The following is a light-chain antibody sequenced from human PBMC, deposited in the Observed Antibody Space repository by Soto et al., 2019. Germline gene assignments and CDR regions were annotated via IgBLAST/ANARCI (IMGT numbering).Light chain of an antibody. CDR3: QQYYSSPPT. V-gene: IGKV4-1*01. Sequence: LGERATINCKSSQSVLYSSSNKNYLAWXQQKLGQPPKLLIYRASTREYGVPDRFSGGGSGTDFTLTISSLQAEDVAVYYCQQYYSSPPTFGQGTKLEIK. J-gene: IGKJ2*01. CDR1: QSVLYSSSNKNY. CDR2: RAS.